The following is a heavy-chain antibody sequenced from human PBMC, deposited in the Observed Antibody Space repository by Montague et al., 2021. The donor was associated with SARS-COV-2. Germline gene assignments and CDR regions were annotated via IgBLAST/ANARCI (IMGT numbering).Heavy chain of an antibody. D-gene: IGHD1-14*01. Sequence: SRRLSWSASGFTFSEYHMTWVRQAPGKGLQWASYISRDSAEVYYAESVKGRFSISRDNDRSALYLQLNNLRNEDTATYYCARDSGITGADDYWGQGTLVVVSS. CDR1: GFTFSEYH. CDR3: ARDSGITGADDY. V-gene: IGHV3-48*02. J-gene: IGHJ4*02. CDR2: ISRDSAEV.